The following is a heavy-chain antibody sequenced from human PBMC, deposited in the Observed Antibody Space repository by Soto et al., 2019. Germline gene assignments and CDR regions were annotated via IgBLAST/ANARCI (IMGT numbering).Heavy chain of an antibody. CDR2: ISWNSGSI. CDR1: GFTFDDYA. V-gene: IGHV3-9*01. D-gene: IGHD6-6*01. J-gene: IGHJ5*02. Sequence: SLRLSCAASGFTFDDYAMHWVRQGPGKGLEWVSGISWNSGSIGYVDSVQGRFTISRDNVKKSLYLQTNSLRPEDTALYYCVKGRARSSSSWFDPWGQGTLVTVSS. CDR3: VKGRARSSSSWFDP.